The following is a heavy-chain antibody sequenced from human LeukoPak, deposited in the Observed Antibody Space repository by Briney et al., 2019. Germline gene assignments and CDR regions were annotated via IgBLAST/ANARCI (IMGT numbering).Heavy chain of an antibody. J-gene: IGHJ3*02. D-gene: IGHD3-9*01. Sequence: SETLSLTCAVSGYSISSGYYWGWIRQPPGKGLEWIGSIYHSGSTYYNPSLKSRVTISVDTSKNQFSLKLSSATAADTAVYYCARKYYDILTGYYGGAFDIWGQGTMVTVSS. V-gene: IGHV4-38-2*01. CDR3: ARKYYDILTGYYGGAFDI. CDR1: GYSISSGYY. CDR2: IYHSGST.